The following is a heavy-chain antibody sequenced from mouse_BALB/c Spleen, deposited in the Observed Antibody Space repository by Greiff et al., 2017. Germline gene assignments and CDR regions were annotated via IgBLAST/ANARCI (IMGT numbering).Heavy chain of an antibody. D-gene: IGHD2-3*01. J-gene: IGHJ3*01. CDR1: GFTFSSFG. CDR2: ISSGSSTI. V-gene: IGHV5-17*02. Sequence: EVQVVESGGGLVQPGGSRKLSCAASGFTFSSFGMHWVRQAPEKGLEWVAYISSGSSTIYYADTVKGRFTISRDNPKNTLFLQMTSLRSEDTAMYYCARLDGSAWFAYWGQGTLVTVSA. CDR3: ARLDGSAWFAY.